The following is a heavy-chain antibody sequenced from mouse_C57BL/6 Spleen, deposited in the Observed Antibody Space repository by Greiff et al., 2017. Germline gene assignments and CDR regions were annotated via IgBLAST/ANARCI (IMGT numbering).Heavy chain of an antibody. CDR3: ARKDYGIPFAY. CDR1: GYSFTSYW. V-gene: IGHV1-72*01. CDR2: IDPNRGGT. J-gene: IGHJ3*01. Sequence: QVQLQQPGAELVKPGASVTLSCKASGYSFTSYWMHWVKQRPGRGLEWIGRIDPNRGGTKYNEKFKSKATLTVDKPSRTAYMQLSSLTSEDSAVYYCARKDYGIPFAYWGQGTLVTVSA. D-gene: IGHD1-1*01.